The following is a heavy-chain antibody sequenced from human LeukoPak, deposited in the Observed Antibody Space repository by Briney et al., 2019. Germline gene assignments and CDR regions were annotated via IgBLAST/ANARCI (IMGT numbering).Heavy chain of an antibody. V-gene: IGHV3-23*01. Sequence: GGSLRLSCEISGFTFSRFAMNWVRQAPGQGLEWISIISGSGSSAYYADSMKGRFIVSRDNFKNTVNLEMSSLRVEDTAVYYCAKGYQTSCYDYWGQGTLVTVSS. CDR3: AKGYQTSCYDY. D-gene: IGHD2-2*01. CDR1: GFTFSRFA. J-gene: IGHJ4*02. CDR2: ISGSGSSA.